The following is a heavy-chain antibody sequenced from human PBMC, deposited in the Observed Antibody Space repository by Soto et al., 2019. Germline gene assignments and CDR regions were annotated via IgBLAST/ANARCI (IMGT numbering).Heavy chain of an antibody. CDR3: ARYTPYQYHFDY. Sequence: QMHLQEPGPRLVKPSGTLSLTCVVSGGSIYSGNWWNWVRQSPGKGLEWIGEIFHSGTTNYNPSLKIRVTISIDKCKSHFSLNVASVTAPDTAVYYCARYTPYQYHFDYWAQGTLVTVSS. J-gene: IGHJ4*02. D-gene: IGHD2-2*01. V-gene: IGHV4-4*02. CDR1: GGSIYSGNW. CDR2: IFHSGTT.